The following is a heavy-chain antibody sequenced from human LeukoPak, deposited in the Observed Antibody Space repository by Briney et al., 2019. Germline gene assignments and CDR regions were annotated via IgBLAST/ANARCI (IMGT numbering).Heavy chain of an antibody. V-gene: IGHV3-21*01. CDR3: ARLPGYYYYYYYMDV. CDR1: ALTFSNYA. Sequence: GGSLRLSCVVSALTFSNYAMTWVRQAPGEWLEWVSAISMNSYINYAASMKGPFTLSRGKAARSPYRQMLSLRAEDTAVYYCARLPGYYYYYYYMDVWGKGTTVTVSS. CDR2: ISMNSYI. J-gene: IGHJ6*03.